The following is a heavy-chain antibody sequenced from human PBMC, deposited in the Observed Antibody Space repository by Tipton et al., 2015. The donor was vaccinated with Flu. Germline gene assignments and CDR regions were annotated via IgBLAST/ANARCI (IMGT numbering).Heavy chain of an antibody. J-gene: IGHJ5*02. CDR2: IYTSGNT. V-gene: IGHV4-61*09. D-gene: IGHD4-17*01. Sequence: TLSLTCTVSGGSISSGSSYWTWIRQPAGKGLEWIGHIYTSGNTNYNPSLKSRVTISLDTSKNQFSLKLSSVTAADTAVYYCARSTVTTDWNWFDTGGQGTLVTVSS. CDR1: GGSISSGSSY. CDR3: ARSTVTTDWNWFDT.